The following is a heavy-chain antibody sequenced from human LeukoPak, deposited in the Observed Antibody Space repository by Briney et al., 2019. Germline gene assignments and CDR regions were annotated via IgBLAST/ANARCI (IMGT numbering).Heavy chain of an antibody. CDR1: GFTFSSHA. V-gene: IGHV3-23*01. D-gene: IGHD3-10*01. Sequence: PGGSLRLSCAASGFTFSSHAMSWVRQAPGKGLEWVSAISGSGGRTYYADSVKGRFTSSRDNSKNMVSLQMNSLRAEDTAVYYCTKDQGFLWLGELNAWGKGATVTVSS. CDR2: ISGSGGRT. CDR3: TKDQGFLWLGELNA. J-gene: IGHJ6*04.